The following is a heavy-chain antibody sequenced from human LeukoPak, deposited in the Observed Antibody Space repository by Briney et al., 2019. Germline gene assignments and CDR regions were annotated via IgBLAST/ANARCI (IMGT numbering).Heavy chain of an antibody. Sequence: GGSLRLSCAASGFTFRSYWMHWVRQAPGKELVWVSHISRDGSNINYADSVKGRFTISRDNAKNTLSLEMNSLRAEDTGVYYCARAVIGTTSAAFDIWGQGTMITVSS. CDR1: GFTFRSYW. V-gene: IGHV3-74*01. D-gene: IGHD1-20*01. CDR3: ARAVIGTTSAAFDI. J-gene: IGHJ3*02. CDR2: ISRDGSNI.